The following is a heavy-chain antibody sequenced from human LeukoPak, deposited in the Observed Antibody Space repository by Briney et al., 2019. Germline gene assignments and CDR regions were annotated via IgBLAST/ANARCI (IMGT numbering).Heavy chain of an antibody. V-gene: IGHV3-7*01. D-gene: IGHD6-13*01. CDR3: ATYIAAAGPQPYYYYYYMDV. CDR1: GFTFSSYW. J-gene: IGHJ6*03. Sequence: GGPLRLSCAASGFTFSSYWMSWVRQAPGKGLEWVANIKQDGSEKYYVDSVKGRFTISRDNAKNSLYLQMNSLRAEDTAVYYCATYIAAAGPQPYYYYYYMDVWGKGTTVTVSS. CDR2: IKQDGSEK.